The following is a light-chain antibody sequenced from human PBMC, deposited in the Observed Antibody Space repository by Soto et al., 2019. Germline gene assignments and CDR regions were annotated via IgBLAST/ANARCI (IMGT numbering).Light chain of an antibody. Sequence: EIVLTQSPCTLSLSPGERATLSCRASQSVNTNYLAWYQQKSGQAPRLLLYGASSRATGIPDRFSGSGSGTDVTLTISRMEPEDFAAYFCQQYGSSPITFGQGTRLEIK. CDR1: QSVNTNY. J-gene: IGKJ5*01. CDR2: GAS. CDR3: QQYGSSPIT. V-gene: IGKV3-20*01.